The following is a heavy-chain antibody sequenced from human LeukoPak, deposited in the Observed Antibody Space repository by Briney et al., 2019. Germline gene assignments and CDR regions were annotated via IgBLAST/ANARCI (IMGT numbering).Heavy chain of an antibody. CDR1: GGTFSSYA. CDR2: IIPIFGKA. Sequence: ASVKVSCKASGGTFSSYAISWVRQPPGQGLGWMGRIIPIFGKANYAQKFQGRVTITAEESTSTAYMERSSLRSEDTAVYYCARGVKGSGYEYYFDYWGQGTLVTVSS. D-gene: IGHD5-12*01. CDR3: ARGVKGSGYEYYFDY. J-gene: IGHJ4*02. V-gene: IGHV1-69*13.